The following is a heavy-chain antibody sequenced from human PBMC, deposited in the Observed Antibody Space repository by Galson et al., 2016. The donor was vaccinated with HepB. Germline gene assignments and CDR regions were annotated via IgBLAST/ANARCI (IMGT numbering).Heavy chain of an antibody. V-gene: IGHV1-18*01. Sequence: SVKVSCKASGYAFSNYGMNWVRQAPGQGLQWMAWISPGATETVYAQSLQARLTLTTDPSTATAYMELRSLGSDDTAVYYCARDYCTGGSCYHALGHWGQGTLVTVSS. D-gene: IGHD2-8*02. CDR3: ARDYCTGGSCYHALGH. CDR1: GYAFSNYG. CDR2: ISPGATET. J-gene: IGHJ4*02.